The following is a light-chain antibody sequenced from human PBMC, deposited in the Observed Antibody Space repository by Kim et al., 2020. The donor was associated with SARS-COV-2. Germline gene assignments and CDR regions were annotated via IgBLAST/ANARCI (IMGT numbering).Light chain of an antibody. Sequence: FHCTLRSGNSVAIYIIYWYQQKPGSLPQFLLRYKSDSNKQQPSGVHSRFSGSKDASTNAGLLVISGLQSQDEADYYCAIWYSNTWVFGGGTQLTVL. CDR3: AIWYSNTWV. V-gene: IGLV5-39*01. CDR2: YKSDSNK. J-gene: IGLJ3*02. CDR1: SGNSVAIYI.